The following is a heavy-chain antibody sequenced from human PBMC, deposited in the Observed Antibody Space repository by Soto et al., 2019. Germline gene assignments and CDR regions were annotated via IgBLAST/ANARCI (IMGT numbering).Heavy chain of an antibody. CDR2: IKEDGTEK. J-gene: IGHJ6*02. CDR3: ARDQWQWLSISNDYYCYGMDV. D-gene: IGHD6-19*01. Sequence: GGSLGLACAASGFTFSNFWMTGVRQGPGKGLEWVANIKEDGTEKYYVDSVKGRFTISRYNAKNSLYLQLKSLRADDTAVYYCARDQWQWLSISNDYYCYGMDVCGQGTTVTVSS. V-gene: IGHV3-7*03. CDR1: GFTFSNFW.